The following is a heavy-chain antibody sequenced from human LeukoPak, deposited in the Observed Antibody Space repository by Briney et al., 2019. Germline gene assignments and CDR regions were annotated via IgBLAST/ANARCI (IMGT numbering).Heavy chain of an antibody. CDR3: ARDTSGGPYNYFDP. V-gene: IGHV1-2*02. Sequence: ASVKVSCKASGYTFTHYYIYWARQAPGQGLEWMGWINPNSGGTNYAQKFLGRVTMTRDTSISTAYMELSSLRPDDTAVYYCARDTSGGPYNYFDPWGQGTLVTVSS. J-gene: IGHJ5*02. CDR1: GYTFTHYY. D-gene: IGHD6-25*01. CDR2: INPNSGGT.